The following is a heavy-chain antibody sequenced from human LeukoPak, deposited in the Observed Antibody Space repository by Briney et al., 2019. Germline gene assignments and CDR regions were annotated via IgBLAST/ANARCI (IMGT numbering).Heavy chain of an antibody. Sequence: GGSLRLSCAASGFTFSDYWMTWVRQAPGKGLEWVANIKQDGSEKYYVDSVKGRFTISRDNAKNSLYLQMNSLRAGDTAVYYCARGPTPSFYYGSGSYYSLDYWGQGTLVTVSS. CDR2: IKQDGSEK. D-gene: IGHD3-10*01. CDR1: GFTFSDYW. V-gene: IGHV3-7*01. J-gene: IGHJ4*02. CDR3: ARGPTPSFYYGSGSYYSLDY.